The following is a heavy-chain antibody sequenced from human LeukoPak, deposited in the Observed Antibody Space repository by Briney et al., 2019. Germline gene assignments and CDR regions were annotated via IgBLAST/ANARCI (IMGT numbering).Heavy chain of an antibody. CDR1: GYSFTSYW. CDR3: ARLINGFGED. V-gene: IGHV5-10-1*01. Sequence: GESLKISCKASGYSFTSYWITWLRQMPGKGLEWMGRIDPSDSYTNYSPSFQGHVTISADKSISTAYLQWSSLKASDTAMYYCARLINGFGEDWGQGTLVTVSS. D-gene: IGHD3-10*01. CDR2: IDPSDSYT. J-gene: IGHJ4*02.